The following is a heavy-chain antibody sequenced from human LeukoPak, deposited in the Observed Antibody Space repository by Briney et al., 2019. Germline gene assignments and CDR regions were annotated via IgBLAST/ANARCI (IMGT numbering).Heavy chain of an antibody. CDR1: GFTFSSYG. V-gene: IGHV3-23*01. Sequence: GGSLRLSCAASGFTFSSYGMSWVRQAPGKGLEWVSAISGSGGSTYYADSVKGRFTISRDNSKNTLYLQMNSLRAEDTAVYYCANQLTRVKILRYFDWGQGTLVTVSS. D-gene: IGHD3-9*01. CDR3: ANQLTRVKILRYFD. J-gene: IGHJ4*02. CDR2: ISGSGGST.